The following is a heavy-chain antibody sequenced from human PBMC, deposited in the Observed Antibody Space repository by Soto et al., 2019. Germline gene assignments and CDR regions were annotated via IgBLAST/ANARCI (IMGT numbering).Heavy chain of an antibody. CDR2: ISYDGSNK. CDR3: ARDSDILTGYYPADY. V-gene: IGHV3-30-3*01. J-gene: IGHJ4*02. CDR1: GFTFSSYA. Sequence: GGSLRLSCAASGFTFSSYAMHWVRQAPGKGLEWVAVISYDGSNKYYADSVKGRFTISRDNSKNTLYLQMNSLRAEDTAVYYCARDSDILTGYYPADYWGQGTLVTVSS. D-gene: IGHD3-9*01.